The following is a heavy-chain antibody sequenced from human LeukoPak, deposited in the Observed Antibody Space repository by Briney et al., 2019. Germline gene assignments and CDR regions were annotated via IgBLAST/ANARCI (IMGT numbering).Heavy chain of an antibody. CDR1: GYSFTSYW. Sequence: GESLKISCKGSGYSFTSYWIGWVRQMPGKGLEWMGIIYPGDSDTRYSPSFQGQVTISADKSISTAYLQWNSLKASDTAIYYCARPLQNYYDSSGPESNDAFDIWGQGTMVTVSS. CDR2: IYPGDSDT. V-gene: IGHV5-51*01. CDR3: ARPLQNYYDSSGPESNDAFDI. J-gene: IGHJ3*02. D-gene: IGHD3-22*01.